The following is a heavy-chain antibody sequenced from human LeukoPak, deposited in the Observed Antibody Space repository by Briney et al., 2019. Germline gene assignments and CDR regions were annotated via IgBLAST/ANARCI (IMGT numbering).Heavy chain of an antibody. D-gene: IGHD3-10*01. CDR1: GYTFTSYY. CDR2: INPSGGST. CDR3: ARETSSRISMVRGGPFSSYMGV. J-gene: IGHJ6*03. V-gene: IGHV1-46*01. Sequence: ASVKVSCKASGYTFTSYYMHWVRQAPGQGLEWMGIINPSGGSTSYAQKFQGRVTMTRDTSTSTVYMELSSLRSEDTAVYYCARETSSRISMVRGGPFSSYMGVWGRGTTVTVSS.